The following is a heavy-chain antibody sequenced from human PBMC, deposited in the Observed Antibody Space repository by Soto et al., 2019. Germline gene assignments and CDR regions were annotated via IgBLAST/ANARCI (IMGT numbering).Heavy chain of an antibody. Sequence: SETLSLTCTVSGGSISSGGYYWSWIRQHPGKGLEWIGYIYYSGSTYYNPSLKSRVTISVDTSKNQFSLKLSSVTAADTAVYYCARAQYYYGSGSYAFDIWGQGTMVTVSS. CDR1: GGSISSGGYY. V-gene: IGHV4-31*03. CDR2: IYYSGST. CDR3: ARAQYYYGSGSYAFDI. J-gene: IGHJ3*02. D-gene: IGHD3-10*01.